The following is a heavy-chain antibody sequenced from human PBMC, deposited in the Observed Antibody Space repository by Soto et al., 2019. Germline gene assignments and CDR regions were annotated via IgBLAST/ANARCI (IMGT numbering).Heavy chain of an antibody. J-gene: IGHJ4*02. Sequence: SCAASGFTFSSYGIHWVRQAPGKGLEWVAVISYDGSNKYYADSVKGRFTISRDNSKNTLYLQMNSLRAEDTAVYYCAKGKYYYNSSGYYKTWDFDYWGQETLVPVSS. V-gene: IGHV3-30*18. D-gene: IGHD3-22*01. CDR3: AKGKYYYNSSGYYKTWDFDY. CDR1: GFTFSSYG. CDR2: ISYDGSNK.